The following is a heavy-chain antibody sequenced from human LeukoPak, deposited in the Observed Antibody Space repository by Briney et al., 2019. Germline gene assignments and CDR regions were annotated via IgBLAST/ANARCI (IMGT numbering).Heavy chain of an antibody. D-gene: IGHD2-2*01. J-gene: IGHJ3*02. V-gene: IGHV3-33*06. CDR2: IWYDGSNK. CDR3: AKESGYCSSTSCFADAFDI. CDR1: GFTFSSYG. Sequence: PGRSLRLSCAASGFTFSSYGMHWVRQAPGKGLEWVAVIWYDGSNKYYADSVKGRLDIYRDNSKNPLYLQMNSLRAEDTAMYYCAKESGYCSSTSCFADAFDIWGQGTMVIVST.